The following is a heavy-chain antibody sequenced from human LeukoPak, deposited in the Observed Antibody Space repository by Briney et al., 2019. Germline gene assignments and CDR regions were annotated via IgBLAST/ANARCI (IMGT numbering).Heavy chain of an antibody. Sequence: GGSLRLSCAGSGFTFSGSDMHWVRQASGKGLEWVGRIRNKGNIYATAYAASVRGRFTISRDDSKNTAFLQMNSLKTEDTAVYYCSGDSSGYDTDAFDIWGQGTMVTVSS. V-gene: IGHV3-73*01. D-gene: IGHD3-22*01. CDR3: SGDSSGYDTDAFDI. CDR1: GFTFSGSD. CDR2: IRNKGNIYAT. J-gene: IGHJ3*02.